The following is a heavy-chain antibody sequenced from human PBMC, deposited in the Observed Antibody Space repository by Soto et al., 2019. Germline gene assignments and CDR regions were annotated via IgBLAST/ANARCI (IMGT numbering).Heavy chain of an antibody. J-gene: IGHJ4*02. V-gene: IGHV3-11*01. CDR3: ARDECSGGSCYSEWGYFDY. Sequence: VQLVESGGGLIQPGGSLRLSCAASGFTVSSNYMSWVRQAPGKGLEWVSYISSSGSTIYYADSVKGRFTISRDNAKNSLYLQMNSLRAEDTAVYYCARDECSGGSCYSEWGYFDYWGQGTLVTVSS. CDR2: ISSSGSTI. CDR1: GFTVSSNY. D-gene: IGHD2-15*01.